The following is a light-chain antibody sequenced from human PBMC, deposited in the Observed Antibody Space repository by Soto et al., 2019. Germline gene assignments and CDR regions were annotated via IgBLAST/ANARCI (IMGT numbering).Light chain of an antibody. V-gene: IGLV1-36*01. J-gene: IGLJ1*01. CDR3: AAWDDSLNGQV. CDR1: SPNIGNNA. Sequence: QSLLTQPPPVSEAPRQRVTISCSGSSPNIGNNAVNWYQQLPGKAPKLLIYYDDLLPSGVSDRFSGSKSGTSASLAVSGLQSEDEADYYCAAWDDSLNGQVFGTGTKVTVL. CDR2: YDD.